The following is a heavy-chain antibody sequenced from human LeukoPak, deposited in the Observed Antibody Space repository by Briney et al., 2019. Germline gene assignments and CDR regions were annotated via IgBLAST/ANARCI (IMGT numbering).Heavy chain of an antibody. Sequence: GGSLRLSCAAPGFTFSSDAMSWVRQAPGKGLEWVSAISGSGGSTYYADSAKGRFPISRDKSKNTLYLQMNSVRAEDTAVYYCAKSVYSSSWFAGDYFDYWGQGTLVTVSS. CDR2: ISGSGGST. D-gene: IGHD6-13*01. J-gene: IGHJ4*02. V-gene: IGHV3-23*01. CDR3: AKSVYSSSWFAGDYFDY. CDR1: GFTFSSDA.